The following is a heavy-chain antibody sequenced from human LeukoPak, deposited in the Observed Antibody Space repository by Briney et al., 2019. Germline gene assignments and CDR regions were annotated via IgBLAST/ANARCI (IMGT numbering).Heavy chain of an antibody. D-gene: IGHD2/OR15-2a*01. CDR2: IYSSGST. J-gene: IGHJ4*02. CDR3: ARGPYFNFDY. CDR1: GGSISSSSYY. V-gene: IGHV4-61*09. Sequence: PSETLSLTCTVSGGSISSSSYYWSWIRQPAGKGLEWIGQIYSSGSTNYNPSLKSRVTMSVDTSKNQFSLNLSSVTAADTAVYYCARGPYFNFDYWGQGTLVTVSS.